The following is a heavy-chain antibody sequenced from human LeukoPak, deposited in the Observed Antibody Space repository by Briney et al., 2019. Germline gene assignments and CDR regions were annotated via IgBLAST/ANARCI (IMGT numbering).Heavy chain of an antibody. CDR1: GFSISTYY. CDR2: IHSSWNT. CDR3: ARDVGKAY. Sequence: SETLSLTCTVSGFSISTYYWSWFRQPAGKGLEWIGRIHSSWNTNYNPSLQSRVSLSIDTSQNQFSLRLTSLTAADTAVYFCARDVGKAYWGQGLLAIVSS. D-gene: IGHD4-23*01. V-gene: IGHV4-4*07. J-gene: IGHJ4*02.